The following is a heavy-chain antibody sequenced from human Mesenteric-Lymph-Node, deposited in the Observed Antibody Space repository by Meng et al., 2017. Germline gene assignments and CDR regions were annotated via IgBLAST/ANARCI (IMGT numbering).Heavy chain of an antibody. Sequence: GESLKISCAASGFTFSGYAMRWVRQAPGKGLEWVSAISGSSGSTYYADSVKGRFTISRDNSKNTLYLQMNSLRAEDTAVYYCAKIAVAGNEAFDIWGQGTMVTVSS. D-gene: IGHD6-19*01. CDR3: AKIAVAGNEAFDI. V-gene: IGHV3-23*01. J-gene: IGHJ3*02. CDR1: GFTFSGYA. CDR2: ISGSSGST.